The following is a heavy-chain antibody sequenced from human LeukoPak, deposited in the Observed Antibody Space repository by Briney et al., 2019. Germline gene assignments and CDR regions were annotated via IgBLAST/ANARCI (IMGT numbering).Heavy chain of an antibody. V-gene: IGHV3-7*03. CDR2: IKQDGSEK. J-gene: IGHJ4*02. CDR3: ARVFTGFDY. CDR1: GFTFSSYA. Sequence: GGSLRLSCAASGFTFSSYAMSWVRQAPGKGLEWVANIKQDGSEKYYVDSVKGRFTISRDNAKNSLYLQMNSLRAEDTAVYYCARVFTGFDYWGQGTLATVSS. D-gene: IGHD1-14*01.